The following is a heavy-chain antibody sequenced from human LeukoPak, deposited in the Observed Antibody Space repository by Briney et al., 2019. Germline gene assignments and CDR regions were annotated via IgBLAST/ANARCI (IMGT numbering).Heavy chain of an antibody. Sequence: GGSLRLSCAASGFTFSSYGMHWVRQAPGKGLEWVAVISYDGSNKYYADSVKGRFTISRDNSKNTLYLQMNSLRAEDTAVYYCAKDLETYYYDSSGPSYWGQGTLVTVSS. CDR3: AKDLETYYYDSSGPSY. CDR1: GFTFSSYG. CDR2: ISYDGSNK. D-gene: IGHD3-22*01. V-gene: IGHV3-30*18. J-gene: IGHJ4*02.